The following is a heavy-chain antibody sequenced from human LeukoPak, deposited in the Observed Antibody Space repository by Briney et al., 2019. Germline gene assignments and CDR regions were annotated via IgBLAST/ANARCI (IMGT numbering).Heavy chain of an antibody. J-gene: IGHJ4*02. CDR3: ARDRTGRNTAQDDY. V-gene: IGHV4-38-2*02. Sequence: PSETLSLTCSVSGYSISSGYYWGWIRQPPGRGLEWIGSIYYTGGTLYNPSLKSRVSMSVDTSTNQFSLKLTSVTAADTAVYYCARDRTGRNTAQDDYWGQGTLVTVSS. D-gene: IGHD5-18*01. CDR2: IYYTGGT. CDR1: GYSISSGYY.